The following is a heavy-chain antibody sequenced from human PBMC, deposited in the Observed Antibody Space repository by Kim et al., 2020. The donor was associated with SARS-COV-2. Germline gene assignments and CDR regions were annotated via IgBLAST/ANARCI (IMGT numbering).Heavy chain of an antibody. CDR3: ARSPLQVGATDY. Sequence: SETLSLTSTVSGGSISSSSYYWGWIRQPPGKGLEWIGSIYYSGSTYYNPSLKSRVTISVDTSKNQFSLKLSSVTAADTAVYYCARSPLQVGATDYWGQGTLVTVSS. CDR2: IYYSGST. CDR1: GGSISSSSYY. D-gene: IGHD1-26*01. V-gene: IGHV4-39*01. J-gene: IGHJ4*02.